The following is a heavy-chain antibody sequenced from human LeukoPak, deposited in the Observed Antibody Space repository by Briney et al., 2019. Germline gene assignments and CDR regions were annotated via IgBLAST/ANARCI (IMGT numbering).Heavy chain of an antibody. J-gene: IGHJ4*02. CDR1: GFTFSSYA. CDR3: VPQKGYGGNPLDY. CDR2: ISSDGSTI. Sequence: PGGSLRLSCAASGFTFSSYAMNWVRQAPGKGLERLSYISSDGSTIYYADSVKGRITISRDNARNSLYLQMNSLRAEDTAVYYCVPQKGYGGNPLDYWGQGTLVTVSS. D-gene: IGHD4-23*01. V-gene: IGHV3-48*01.